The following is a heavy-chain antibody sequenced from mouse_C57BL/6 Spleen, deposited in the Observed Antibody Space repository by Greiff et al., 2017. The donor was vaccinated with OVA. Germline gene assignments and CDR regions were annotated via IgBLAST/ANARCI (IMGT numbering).Heavy chain of an antibody. CDR1: GYAFSSSW. J-gene: IGHJ2*01. CDR2: IYPGDGDT. D-gene: IGHD1-1*01. V-gene: IGHV1-82*01. CDR3: ARSLYYYGSSYFDD. Sequence: QVQLQQSGPELVKPGASVKISCKASGYAFSSSWMNWVKQRPGKGLEWIGRIYPGDGDTNYNGKFKGKATLTADKSSSTAYMQLSSLTSEDSAVYFCARSLYYYGSSYFDDWGQGTTLTVSS.